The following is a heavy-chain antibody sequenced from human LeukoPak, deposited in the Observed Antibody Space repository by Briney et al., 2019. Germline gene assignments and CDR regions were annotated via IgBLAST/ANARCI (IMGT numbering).Heavy chain of an antibody. Sequence: ASVKVSCKASGYTFTSYYMHWVRQAPGRGLEWMGIINPSGGSTSYAEKLQGRVTMTRDMSTSTVYMELSSLRSEDTAVYYCARVWIYGDAFAIWGQGTMVTVYS. CDR3: ARVWIYGDAFAI. J-gene: IGHJ3*02. CDR2: INPSGGST. V-gene: IGHV1-46*01. D-gene: IGHD4-17*01. CDR1: GYTFTSYY.